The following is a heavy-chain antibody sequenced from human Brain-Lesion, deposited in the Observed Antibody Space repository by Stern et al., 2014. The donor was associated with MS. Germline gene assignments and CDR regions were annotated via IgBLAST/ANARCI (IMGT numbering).Heavy chain of an antibody. CDR2: IYYSGFT. Sequence: QLQLQESGPGLVKPSETLSLTCTVSGGSISSSTYYLAWIRQPPGKGLEWIGTIYYSGFTYYNPSLKSRVTISVDMSKNQFSLKLSSVTAADTAIYYCARHDSVPRPSQLYSARDRGPGYFDYWGQGTLVTVSS. J-gene: IGHJ4*02. V-gene: IGHV4-39*01. CDR3: ARHDSVPRPSQLYSARDRGPGYFDY. CDR1: GGSISSSTYY. D-gene: IGHD1-26*01.